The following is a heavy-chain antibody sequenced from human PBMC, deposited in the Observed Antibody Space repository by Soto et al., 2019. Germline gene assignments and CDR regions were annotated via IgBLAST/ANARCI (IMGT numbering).Heavy chain of an antibody. Sequence: GESLKISCEASGYNFPTDCLNWVRQMPGKGLEWMGRIDPSDSYANYSPSFQGHVIISTDKSISTAYLQWSRLKASDTAVYYCAKQHFSKEDEVDMWGQRKTVPVSS. CDR2: IDPSDSYA. CDR3: AKQHFSKEDEVDM. J-gene: IGHJ3*02. CDR1: GYNFPTDC. D-gene: IGHD3-3*02. V-gene: IGHV5-10-1*01.